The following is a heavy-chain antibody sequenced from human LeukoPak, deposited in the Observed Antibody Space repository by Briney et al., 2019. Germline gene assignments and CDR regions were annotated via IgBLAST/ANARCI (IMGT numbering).Heavy chain of an antibody. CDR1: DGSISSGSYY. J-gene: IGHJ4*02. CDR3: ARAAAAGLDS. CDR2: ISTSGST. V-gene: IGHV4-61*02. D-gene: IGHD6-13*01. Sequence: SETLSLTRTVSDGSISSGSYYWTWIRQPAGKGLEWIGRISTSGSTNYNHSLKSRVTISADTSKNQFSLKLNSVTAADTAVYYCARAAAAGLDSWGQGTLVTVSS.